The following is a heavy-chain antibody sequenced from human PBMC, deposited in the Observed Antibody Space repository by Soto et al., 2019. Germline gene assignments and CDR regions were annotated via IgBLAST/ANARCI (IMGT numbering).Heavy chain of an antibody. J-gene: IGHJ4*02. Sequence: QVQLVQSGAEVKKPGSSVKVSCKASGGTFSSYTISWVRQAPGQGLEWMGRIIPILGIANYAQKFQGRVTITADKSTSTAYMELSSLRSEDTAVYYCARGNADFDWLLIDYWGQGTLVTVSS. D-gene: IGHD3-9*01. CDR3: ARGNADFDWLLIDY. CDR2: IIPILGIA. V-gene: IGHV1-69*02. CDR1: GGTFSSYT.